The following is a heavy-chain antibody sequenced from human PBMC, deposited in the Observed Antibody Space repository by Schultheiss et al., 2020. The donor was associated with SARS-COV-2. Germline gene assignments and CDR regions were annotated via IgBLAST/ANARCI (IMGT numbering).Heavy chain of an antibody. V-gene: IGHV3-53*01. Sequence: GGSLRLSCAASGFIVSSNYMSWVRQVAGKGLEWVSVIYSSDNTYYADLAKGRFTISRDNSKNTVYLQMNNLRAEDTAVYYCARNELDYWGQGTLVTVSS. CDR2: IYSSDNT. CDR3: ARNELDY. J-gene: IGHJ4*02. CDR1: GFIVSSNY.